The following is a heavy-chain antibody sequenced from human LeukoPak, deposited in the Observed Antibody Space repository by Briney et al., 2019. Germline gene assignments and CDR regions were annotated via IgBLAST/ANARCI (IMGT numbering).Heavy chain of an antibody. Sequence: GGSLRLSCAASGFTFSSYGMSWVRQAPGKGLEWVSAISGSGGSTYYADSVKGRFTISRDNSKNTMYLQMNSLSAEDTAVYYCAKDRNIPGFGDYWGQGTLVTVSS. D-gene: IGHD3-3*01. V-gene: IGHV3-23*01. CDR3: AKDRNIPGFGDY. CDR2: ISGSGGST. CDR1: GFTFSSYG. J-gene: IGHJ4*02.